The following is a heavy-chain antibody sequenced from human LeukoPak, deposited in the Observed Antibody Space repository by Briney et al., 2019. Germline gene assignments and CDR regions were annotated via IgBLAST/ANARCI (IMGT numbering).Heavy chain of an antibody. Sequence: GGSLRLSCAASGFTLSSYSINWVRQAPGKGLEWVSSISSSSSYIYYADSVKGRFTISRDNARKSLYLQMNSLRAEDTAVYYCARRRYSKYCTNGVCYASLPWYFDLWGRGTLVTVSS. D-gene: IGHD2-8*01. V-gene: IGHV3-21*01. CDR1: GFTLSSYS. CDR2: ISSSSSYI. CDR3: ARRRYSKYCTNGVCYASLPWYFDL. J-gene: IGHJ2*01.